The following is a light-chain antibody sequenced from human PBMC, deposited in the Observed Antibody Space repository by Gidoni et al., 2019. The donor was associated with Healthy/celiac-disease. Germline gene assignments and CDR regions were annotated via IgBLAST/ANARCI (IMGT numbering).Light chain of an antibody. CDR2: SNN. J-gene: IGLJ2*01. V-gene: IGLV1-44*01. Sequence: QSVLTQPPSASGTPGQRVTISCSGSSSNIGSNTVNCYQQLPGTAPNLLIYSNNQRPSGVPDRFSGSKSGTSASLAISGLQSEDEADYYCAAWDDSLNGAVVFGGGTKLTVL. CDR3: AAWDDSLNGAVV. CDR1: SSNIGSNT.